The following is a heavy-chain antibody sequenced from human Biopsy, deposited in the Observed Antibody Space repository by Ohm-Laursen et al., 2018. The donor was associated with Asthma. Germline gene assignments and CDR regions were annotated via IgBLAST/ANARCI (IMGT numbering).Heavy chain of an antibody. J-gene: IGHJ1*01. V-gene: IGHV3-7*01. D-gene: IGHD3-3*02. CDR2: IKHDGSEK. Sequence: SLRLSCAASGSTFGDYWMSWVRQVPGKGLEWVANIKHDGSEKNHVDSLKGRFTISRDNAKNSLYLQMNSLRAEDTAVYYCVRTFHFWSPYHAEHYQLWGQGTLVTVSS. CDR3: VRTFHFWSPYHAEHYQL. CDR1: GSTFGDYW.